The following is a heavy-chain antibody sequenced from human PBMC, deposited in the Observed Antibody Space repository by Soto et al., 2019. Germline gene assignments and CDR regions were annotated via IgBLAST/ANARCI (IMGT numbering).Heavy chain of an antibody. D-gene: IGHD3-22*01. J-gene: IGHJ4*02. CDR2: ISSSGSDI. CDR1: GFTFSSYE. V-gene: IGHV3-48*03. CDR3: ARSRYYDSSGVDY. Sequence: GGSLRLSCAASGFTFSSYERNWVRQAPGKGLECVSYISSSGSDIYYADSVKGRFTISRDYTKKSLYLQMNSLRVEDTAVYYCARSRYYDSSGVDYWGQGALVTVYS.